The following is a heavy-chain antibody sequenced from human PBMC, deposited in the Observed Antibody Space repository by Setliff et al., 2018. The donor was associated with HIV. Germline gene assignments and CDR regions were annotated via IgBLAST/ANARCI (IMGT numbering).Heavy chain of an antibody. Sequence: GGSLRLSCAASGFTFRSYAMHWVRQAPGKGLEWVADISHDGSIEDYADSVRGRFTISRDNSKSAVYLQMNSLRPEDTALYYCARDPLVGAPDYFDPWGPGTLVTVSS. CDR1: GFTFRSYA. V-gene: IGHV3-30*04. D-gene: IGHD1-26*01. J-gene: IGHJ4*02. CDR2: ISHDGSIE. CDR3: ARDPLVGAPDYFDP.